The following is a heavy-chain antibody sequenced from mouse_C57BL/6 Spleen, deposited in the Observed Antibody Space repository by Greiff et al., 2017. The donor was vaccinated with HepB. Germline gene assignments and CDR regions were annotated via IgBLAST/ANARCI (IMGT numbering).Heavy chain of an antibody. Sequence: QVQLKQPGAELVKPGASVKLSCKASGYTFTSYWMQWVKQRPGQGLEWIGEIDPSDSYTNYNQKFKGKATLTVDTSSSTAYMQLSSLTSEDSAVYYCAGYDYDSDYWGQGTTLTVSS. D-gene: IGHD2-4*01. J-gene: IGHJ2*01. V-gene: IGHV1-50*01. CDR1: GYTFTSYW. CDR2: IDPSDSYT. CDR3: AGYDYDSDY.